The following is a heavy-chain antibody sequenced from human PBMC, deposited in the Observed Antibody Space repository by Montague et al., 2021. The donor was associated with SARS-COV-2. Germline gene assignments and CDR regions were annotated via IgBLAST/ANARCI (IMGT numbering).Heavy chain of an antibody. V-gene: IGHV2-5*02. CDR1: GFSLSTGGVG. CDR2: IFWDGEK. CDR3: AHQYYDYVWGSYRPDYFDY. Sequence: PALVKPTQTLTLTCSFSGFSLSTGGVGVDWIRQSPGKGLEWLGVIFWDGEKRYNPTLKTRLTISKGTSQNQVVITLTDMGPADTATYFCAHQYYDYVWGSYRPDYFDYWGQGTLVTVSS. J-gene: IGHJ4*02. D-gene: IGHD3-16*02.